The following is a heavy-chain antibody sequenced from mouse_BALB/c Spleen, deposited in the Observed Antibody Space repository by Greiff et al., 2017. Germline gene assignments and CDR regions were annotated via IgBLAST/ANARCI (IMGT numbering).Heavy chain of an antibody. CDR3: ARDRHIYYGSSYYWYFDV. Sequence: VQLVESGPGLVAPSQSLSITCTVSGFSLTSYGVHWVRQPPGKGLEWLGVIWAGGSTNYNSALMSRLSISKDNSKSQVFLKMNSLQTDDTAMYYCARDRHIYYGSSYYWYFDVWGAGTTVTVSS. D-gene: IGHD1-1*01. J-gene: IGHJ1*01. CDR1: GFSLTSYG. V-gene: IGHV2-9*02. CDR2: IWAGGST.